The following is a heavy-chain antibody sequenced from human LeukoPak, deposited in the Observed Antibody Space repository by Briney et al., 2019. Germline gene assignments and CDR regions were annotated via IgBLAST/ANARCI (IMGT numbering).Heavy chain of an antibody. CDR2: IYYSGST. CDR1: GGSISSSSYC. J-gene: IGHJ4*02. Sequence: PSETLSLTCTVSGGSISSSSYCWGWIRQPPGKGLEWIGSIYYSGSTYYNPSLKSRVTISVDTSKNQFSLKLSSVTAADAAVYYCATGFFDYWGQGTLVTVSS. CDR3: ATGFFDY. V-gene: IGHV4-39*07.